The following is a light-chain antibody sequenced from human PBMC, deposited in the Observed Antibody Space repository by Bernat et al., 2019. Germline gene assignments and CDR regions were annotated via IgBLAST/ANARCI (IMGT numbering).Light chain of an antibody. V-gene: IGKV3-15*01. CDR1: QSVSSN. CDR2: GAS. CDR3: QQYNSWPRT. Sequence: EIVMTQSPATLSVSPGERATLSCRASQSVSSNLAWYRQKPGQAPRLLIYGASTRATGIPARFTGSGSGTEFTLTISSLQSEDFVVYYCQQYNSWPRTFGQGTKLEIK. J-gene: IGKJ2*01.